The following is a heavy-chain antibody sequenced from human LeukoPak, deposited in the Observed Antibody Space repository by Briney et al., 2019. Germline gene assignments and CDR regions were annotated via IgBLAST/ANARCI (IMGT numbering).Heavy chain of an antibody. CDR3: ARDERYYYGSGSYYNGIDY. J-gene: IGHJ4*02. D-gene: IGHD3-10*01. V-gene: IGHV1-18*04. Sequence: AASVKVSCKTSGYTFTDFYIHWVRQAPGQGLEWMGWISAYNGNTNYAQKLQGRVTMTTDTSTSTAYMELRSLRSDDTAVYYCARDERYYYGSGSYYNGIDYWGQGTLVTVSS. CDR2: ISAYNGNT. CDR1: GYTFTDFY.